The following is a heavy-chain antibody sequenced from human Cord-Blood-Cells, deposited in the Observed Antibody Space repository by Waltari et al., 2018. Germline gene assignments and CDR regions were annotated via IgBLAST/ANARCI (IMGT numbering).Heavy chain of an antibody. Sequence: QVQLQQWGAGLLKPSETLSLTCAVYGGSFSGYYWSWIRQPPGKGLEWIGEINHSGSTNYHPSLKSRVTISVDTSKNQFSLKLSSVTAADTAVYYCARMGLAALDDAFDIWGQGTMVTVSS. CDR2: INHSGST. CDR1: GGSFSGYY. D-gene: IGHD6-6*01. CDR3: ARMGLAALDDAFDI. V-gene: IGHV4-34*01. J-gene: IGHJ3*02.